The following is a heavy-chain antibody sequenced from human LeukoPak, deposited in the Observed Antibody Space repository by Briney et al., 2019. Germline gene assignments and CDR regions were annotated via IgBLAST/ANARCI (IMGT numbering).Heavy chain of an antibody. CDR1: GFTFSSYW. J-gene: IGHJ4*02. Sequence: GGSLRLSCTASGFTFSSYWMHWVRQAPGKGLVWVSRINSNGSSTSYADSVKGRFTISRDNAKNKLYLQMNSLRAEDTAVYYCATLYGSGSYYEDWGQGTLVTVSS. CDR3: ATLYGSGSYYED. CDR2: INSNGSST. D-gene: IGHD3-10*01. V-gene: IGHV3-74*01.